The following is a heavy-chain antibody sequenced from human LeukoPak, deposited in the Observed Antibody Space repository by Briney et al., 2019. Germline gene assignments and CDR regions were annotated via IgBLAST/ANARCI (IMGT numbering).Heavy chain of an antibody. Sequence: PSETLSLTCTVSGSSISSSSYYWGWIRQPPGKGLEWIGSIYYSGSTYYNPSLKSRVTISVDTSKNQFSLKLSSVTAADTAVYYCAIAGSGWYGFDYWAREPWSPSPQ. V-gene: IGHV4-39*01. CDR1: GSSISSSSYY. CDR2: IYYSGST. J-gene: IGHJ4*02. D-gene: IGHD6-19*01. CDR3: AIAGSGWYGFDY.